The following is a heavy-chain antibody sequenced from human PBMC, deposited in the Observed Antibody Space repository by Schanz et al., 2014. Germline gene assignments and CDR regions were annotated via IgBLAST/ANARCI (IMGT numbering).Heavy chain of an antibody. V-gene: IGHV1-69*02. Sequence: QLQLVQSGAEVKKPGSSVKVSCKLSGGTFSSYTLSWMRQAPGQGLEWMGKIIPVLNIATYAQRFQGRVSITADTSTNTASMELSSLRSEDTAVYYCARGPSQGYSYGHNIGAYYYGMDVWGQGTTVTVSS. CDR1: GGTFSSYT. CDR2: IIPVLNIA. J-gene: IGHJ6*02. D-gene: IGHD5-18*01. CDR3: ARGPSQGYSYGHNIGAYYYGMDV.